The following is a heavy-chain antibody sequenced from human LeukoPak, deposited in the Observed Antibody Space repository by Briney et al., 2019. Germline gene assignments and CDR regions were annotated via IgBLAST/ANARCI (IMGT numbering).Heavy chain of an antibody. V-gene: IGHV3-21*04. D-gene: IGHD1-20*01. CDR1: GFTFSSYS. CDR2: ITSSGRYI. Sequence: GGSLRLSCAASGFTFSSYSMNWVRQAPGKGLEWVSSITSSGRYIYYADSVKGRFTISRDNSKNTLYLQMNSLRAEDTAVYYCAKGDNWNAFPSSLWGQGTLVTVSS. CDR3: AKGDNWNAFPSSL. J-gene: IGHJ4*02.